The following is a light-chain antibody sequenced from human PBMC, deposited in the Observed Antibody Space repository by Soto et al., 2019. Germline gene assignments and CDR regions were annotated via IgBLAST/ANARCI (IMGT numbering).Light chain of an antibody. CDR1: SSDVGGYNY. Sequence: QSVLTQPASVSGSPGQSIAISCTGTSSDVGGYNYVCWYQQHPGKAPKLMIYDVSNRPSGVSDRFSGSKSGNTASLTISGIQAEDEADYYWSSYTSTSTYVFGAGTKVTVL. CDR2: DVS. J-gene: IGLJ1*01. V-gene: IGLV2-14*01. CDR3: SSYTSTSTYV.